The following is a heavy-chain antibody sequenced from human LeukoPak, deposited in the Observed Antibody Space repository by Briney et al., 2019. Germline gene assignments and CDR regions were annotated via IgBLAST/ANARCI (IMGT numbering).Heavy chain of an antibody. V-gene: IGHV3-30-3*01. D-gene: IGHD4-23*01. Sequence: GSLRLSCAVSGFSFSSFVMHWVRQAPGKGLEWVAAILPDGGNKHYADSVKGRVTISRDNSKNTLYLQMNSLRAEDTALYYCAIMTTVVTNFDYWGQGTLVTVSP. CDR1: GFSFSSFV. CDR2: ILPDGGNK. J-gene: IGHJ4*02. CDR3: AIMTTVVTNFDY.